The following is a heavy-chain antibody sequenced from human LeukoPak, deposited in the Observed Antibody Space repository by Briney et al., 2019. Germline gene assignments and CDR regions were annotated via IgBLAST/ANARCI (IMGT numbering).Heavy chain of an antibody. Sequence: SETLSLTCTVSGGSISSHYWSWIRQPPGKGLEWIGYIYYSGSTNYNPSLKSRVTISVDTSKNQFSLKLSSVTAADTAVYYCARDQRISSSSRYRDDWFDPWGQGTLVTVSS. D-gene: IGHD6-13*01. CDR3: ARDQRISSSSRYRDDWFDP. J-gene: IGHJ5*02. CDR2: IYYSGST. V-gene: IGHV4-59*11. CDR1: GGSISSHY.